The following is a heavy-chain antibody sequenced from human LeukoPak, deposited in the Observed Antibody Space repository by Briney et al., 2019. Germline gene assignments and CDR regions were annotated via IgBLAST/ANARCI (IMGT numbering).Heavy chain of an antibody. CDR2: IYSGGTT. CDR1: GFTVSGNY. Sequence: GGSLTLSCAVSGFTVSGNYMTWVRQAPGKGLEWVPVIYSGGTTYYRDSVKGRFTISRDTSKNTVYLQMDSLRPEDTAVYYCASGPTYDYVRVILYWGQGTLVTVSS. V-gene: IGHV3-53*05. D-gene: IGHD3-16*01. J-gene: IGHJ4*02. CDR3: ASGPTYDYVRVILY.